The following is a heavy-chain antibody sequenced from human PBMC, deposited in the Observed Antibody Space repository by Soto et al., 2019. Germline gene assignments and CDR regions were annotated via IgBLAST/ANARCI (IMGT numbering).Heavy chain of an antibody. Sequence: ASVKVSCKSSGYTFTSYDFNWVRQATGQEPEWMGWMNPDSGNTGYALKFQGRVTMTRDTSISTAYMELSSLRSDDTAVYYCARAPRERGFDYCGPGTLVTVSP. V-gene: IGHV1-8*01. CDR2: MNPDSGNT. CDR3: ARAPRERGFDY. D-gene: IGHD1-26*01. CDR1: GYTFTSYD. J-gene: IGHJ4*01.